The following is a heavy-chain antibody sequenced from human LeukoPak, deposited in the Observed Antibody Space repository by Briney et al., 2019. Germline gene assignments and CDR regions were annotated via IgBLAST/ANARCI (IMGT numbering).Heavy chain of an antibody. Sequence: ASVKVSCKASGYTFTSYYMHWVRQAPGQGLEWMGIINPSGGSTSYAQKFQGRVTMTRDTSTSTVYMELSSLRSEDTAVYYCARVRIVGAPTDAFDIWGQGTMVTVSS. V-gene: IGHV1-46*01. J-gene: IGHJ3*02. CDR2: INPSGGST. CDR1: GYTFTSYY. D-gene: IGHD1-26*01. CDR3: ARVRIVGAPTDAFDI.